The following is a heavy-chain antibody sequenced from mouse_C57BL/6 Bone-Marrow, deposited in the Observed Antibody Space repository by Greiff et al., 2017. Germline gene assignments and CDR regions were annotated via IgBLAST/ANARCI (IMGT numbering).Heavy chain of an antibody. D-gene: IGHD1-1*01. V-gene: IGHV3-6*01. CDR2: ISYDGSN. J-gene: IGHJ3*01. Sequence: DVHLVESGPGLVKPSQSLSLTCSVTGYSITSGYYWNWIRQFPGNKLEWMGYISYDGSNNYNPSLKNRISITRDTSKNQFFLKLNSVTTEDTATYYCARDHSSYGFAYWGQGTLVTVSA. CDR3: ARDHSSYGFAY. CDR1: GYSITSGYY.